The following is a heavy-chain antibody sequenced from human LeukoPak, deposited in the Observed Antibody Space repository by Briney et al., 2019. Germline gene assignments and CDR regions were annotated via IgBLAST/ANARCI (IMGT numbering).Heavy chain of an antibody. CDR3: AREGPETYNFGF. D-gene: IGHD5-18*01. J-gene: IGHJ4*02. CDR1: GYTFTSYY. CDR2: IRPSGST. V-gene: IGHV1-46*01. Sequence: GASVKVSCKASGYTFTSYYIHWVRQAPGQGLEYMGIIRPSGSTAYAQKFQGRVTMTRDTSTSAVYMELSSLRSEDTAVYYCAREGPETYNFGFWGQGTQVTVSS.